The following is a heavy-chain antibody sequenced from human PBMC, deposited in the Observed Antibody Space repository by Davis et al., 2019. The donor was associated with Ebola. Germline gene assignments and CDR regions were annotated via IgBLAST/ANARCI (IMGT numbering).Heavy chain of an antibody. Sequence: GESLKISCAASGFTFSSYSMNWVRQAPGKGLEWVSSISSSSSYIYYADSVKGRFTISRDNAKNSLYLQMNSLRAEDTAVYYCARDRDPGSYYRYYYYYYGMDVWGQGTTVTVSS. CDR3: ARDRDPGSYYRYYYYYYGMDV. CDR2: ISSSSSYI. V-gene: IGHV3-21*01. D-gene: IGHD3-10*01. CDR1: GFTFSSYS. J-gene: IGHJ6*02.